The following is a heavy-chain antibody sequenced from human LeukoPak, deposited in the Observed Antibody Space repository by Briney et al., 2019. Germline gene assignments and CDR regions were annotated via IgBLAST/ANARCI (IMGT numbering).Heavy chain of an antibody. D-gene: IGHD3-10*01. J-gene: IGHJ6*02. V-gene: IGHV4-30-4*01. CDR2: IYYSGST. Sequence: SQTLSLTCTVSGGSISSGDYYWSWIRQPPGKGLEWIGYIYYSGSTYYNPSLKSRVTISVDTSKNQFSLKLSSMTAADTAVYYCARDQMVRGVIAGGYYYYGMDVWGQGTTVTVSS. CDR1: GGSISSGDYY. CDR3: ARDQMVRGVIAGGYYYYGMDV.